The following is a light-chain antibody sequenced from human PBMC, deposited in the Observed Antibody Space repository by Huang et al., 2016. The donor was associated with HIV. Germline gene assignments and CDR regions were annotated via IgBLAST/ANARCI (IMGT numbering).Light chain of an antibody. Sequence: DIQMTQSPSTLSASVGDRVTITCRASRSISYWLAWYQQRPGKAPKVLIYDASSLESGVPSRITASGSRTEFTLTISSLQPDDFATYYCQQYNTFPWTFGQGTKVEIK. CDR2: DAS. V-gene: IGKV1-5*01. CDR1: RSISYW. J-gene: IGKJ1*01. CDR3: QQYNTFPWT.